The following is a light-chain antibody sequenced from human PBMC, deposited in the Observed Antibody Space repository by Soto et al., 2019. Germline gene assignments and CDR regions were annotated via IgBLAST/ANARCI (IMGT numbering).Light chain of an antibody. V-gene: IGKV3-20*01. J-gene: IGKJ4*01. CDR1: QSVSSSY. CDR3: QQYGSSPLT. Sequence: EIVLTQSPGTLSLSPGERATLSCRASQSVSSSYLAWYQQKPGQALRLLIYGASIRATGIPDRFSGSGSGTDFTLTISRLEPEDFAVYYCQQYGSSPLTFGGGTKVEIK. CDR2: GAS.